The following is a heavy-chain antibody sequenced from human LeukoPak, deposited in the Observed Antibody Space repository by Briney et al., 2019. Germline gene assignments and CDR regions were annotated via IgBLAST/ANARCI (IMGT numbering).Heavy chain of an antibody. J-gene: IGHJ4*02. CDR1: GGSISSGSYY. D-gene: IGHD5-24*01. V-gene: IGHV4-61*02. CDR3: AREIIAMATTPGYFDY. CDR2: IYTSGST. Sequence: PSQTLSLTCTVSGGSISSGSYYWSWIRQPAGKGLEWIGRIYTSGSTNYNPSLKSRVTISVDTSKNQFSLKLSSVTAADTAVYYCAREIIAMATTPGYFDYWGQGTLVTVSS.